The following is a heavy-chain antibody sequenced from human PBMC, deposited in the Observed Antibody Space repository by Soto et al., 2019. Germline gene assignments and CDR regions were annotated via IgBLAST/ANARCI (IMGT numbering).Heavy chain of an antibody. CDR2: IKQDGSEK. CDR3: AREGFERSGYCSSTSCSEYFQH. CDR1: GFTFSSYW. D-gene: IGHD2-2*01. V-gene: IGHV3-7*01. Sequence: TGGSLRLSCAASGFTFSSYWMSWVRQAPGKGLEWVANIKQDGSEKYYVDSVKGRFTISRDNAKNSLYLQMNSLRAEDTAVYYCAREGFERSGYCSSTSCSEYFQHWGQGTLVTVSS. J-gene: IGHJ1*01.